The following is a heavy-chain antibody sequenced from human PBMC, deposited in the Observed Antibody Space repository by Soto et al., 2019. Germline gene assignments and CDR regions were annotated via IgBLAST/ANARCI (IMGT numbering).Heavy chain of an antibody. J-gene: IGHJ4*02. CDR2: IYDSGTT. Sequence: SETLSLTCTVSGGSISGYYWSWIRQPPGKRLEWIAYIYDSGTTNYNPSLKSRVTIPIDTSKNQFSLKLSSLTAADTAVYYCARLGRRPGYXFDYWGQAPLVTVSS. CDR3: ARLGRRPGYXFDY. V-gene: IGHV4-59*08. CDR1: GGSISGYY.